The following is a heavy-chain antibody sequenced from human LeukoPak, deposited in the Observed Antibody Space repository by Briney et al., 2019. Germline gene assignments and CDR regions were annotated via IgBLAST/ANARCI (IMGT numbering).Heavy chain of an antibody. V-gene: IGHV3-23*01. CDR2: ISGSGGST. CDR3: ARVRDGYDY. CDR1: GFTFSSYA. Sequence: GGSLSLSCAASGFTFSSYAMGWVRQAPGKGLEWVSAISGSGGSTYYADSVKGRFTISRDNAKNSLYLQMNSLRAEDTAVYYCARVRDGYDYWGQGTLVTVSS. D-gene: IGHD5-24*01. J-gene: IGHJ4*02.